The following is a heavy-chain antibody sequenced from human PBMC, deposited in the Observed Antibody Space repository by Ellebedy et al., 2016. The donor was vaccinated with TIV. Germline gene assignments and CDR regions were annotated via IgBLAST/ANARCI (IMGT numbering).Heavy chain of an antibody. D-gene: IGHD4-17*01. Sequence: PGGSLRLSCVASGFIFSDYGMHWVRQTPGKGLEWVAVISNDGRSKKHADSVRGRFTIPRDNSKSTLYLQMDSLRADDTAVYYCAPGGTTTVKKGFGYWGQGTLVTVSS. J-gene: IGHJ4*02. V-gene: IGHV3-30*03. CDR1: GFIFSDYG. CDR2: ISNDGRSK. CDR3: APGGTTTVKKGFGY.